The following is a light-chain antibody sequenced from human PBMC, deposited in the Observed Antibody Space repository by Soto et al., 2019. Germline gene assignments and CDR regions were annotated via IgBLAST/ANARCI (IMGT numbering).Light chain of an antibody. CDR2: GAS. J-gene: IGKJ4*01. V-gene: IGKV3-15*01. Sequence: EIVMTQSPATLSVSPGERATLSCRASQSVSRNLAWYQQKPGQAPRLLIYGASTRATGIPARFSGSGSGTEFTLTISSLQSEDFAVYYCQQCNNWPRTFGGGTKVEIK. CDR3: QQCNNWPRT. CDR1: QSVSRN.